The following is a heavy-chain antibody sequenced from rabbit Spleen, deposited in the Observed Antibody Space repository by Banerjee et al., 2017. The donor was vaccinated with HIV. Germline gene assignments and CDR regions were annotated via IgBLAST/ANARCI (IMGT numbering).Heavy chain of an antibody. J-gene: IGHJ4*01. CDR1: GFSFSNKAV. Sequence: QEQLVDSGGGLVQPEGSLKLSCTASGFSFSNKAVLCWVRQDPGKGREWIACIKTVSGKPDSASWAKGRSTFSKTASTTVTLQLSSRTAADTATYFCARELVGVIGWNFYLWGPGTLVNVS. CDR2: IKTVSGKP. CDR3: ARELVGVIGWNFYL. D-gene: IGHD1-1*01. V-gene: IGHV1S45*01.